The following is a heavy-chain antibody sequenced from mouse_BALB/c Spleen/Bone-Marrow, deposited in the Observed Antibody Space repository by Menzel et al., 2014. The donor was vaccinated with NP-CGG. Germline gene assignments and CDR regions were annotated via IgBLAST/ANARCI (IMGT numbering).Heavy chain of an antibody. D-gene: IGHD1-1*01. V-gene: IGHV1S81*02. Sequence: QVQLQQPGAELVKPGASVKLSCKPSGYTFTSXWXHWVXQRPGQGLEWIGESNPVNGRNDYNEKFKNKAYMQLSSLTSEDSAVYYCTRYYSWYFDVWGAGTTVTVSS. CDR3: TRYYSWYFDV. J-gene: IGHJ1*01. CDR1: GYTFTSXW. CDR2: SNPVNGRN.